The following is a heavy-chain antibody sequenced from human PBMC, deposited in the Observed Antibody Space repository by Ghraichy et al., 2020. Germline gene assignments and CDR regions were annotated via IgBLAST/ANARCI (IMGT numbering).Heavy chain of an antibody. Sequence: SETLSLTCTVSGGSISSYYWSWIRQPPGKGLEWIGYIYYSGSTNYNPSLKSRVTISVDTSKNQFSLKLSSVTAADTAVYYCARASSSSYYYSYGMDVWGQGTTVTVSS. V-gene: IGHV4-59*01. J-gene: IGHJ6*02. CDR1: GGSISSYY. D-gene: IGHD6-6*01. CDR3: ARASSSSYYYSYGMDV. CDR2: IYYSGST.